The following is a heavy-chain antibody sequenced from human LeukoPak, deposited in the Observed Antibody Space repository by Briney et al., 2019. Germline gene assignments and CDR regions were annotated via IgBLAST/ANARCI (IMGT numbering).Heavy chain of an antibody. CDR3: ARQTNALLWFGEVSLYYYYYYGMDV. D-gene: IGHD3-10*01. CDR2: ISGSCGST. CDR1: GFTFSSYA. V-gene: IGHV3-23*01. J-gene: IGHJ6*02. Sequence: GGSLRLSCAASGFTFSSYAMSWVRQAPGKGLEWVSAISGSCGSTYYADSVKGRFTISRDNSKNSLYLQMNSLTAEDTAVYYCARQTNALLWFGEVSLYYYYYYGMDVWGHGTTVTVSS.